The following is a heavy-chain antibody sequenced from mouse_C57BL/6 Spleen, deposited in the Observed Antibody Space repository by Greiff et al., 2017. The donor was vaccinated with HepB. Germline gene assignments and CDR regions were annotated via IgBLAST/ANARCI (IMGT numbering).Heavy chain of an antibody. D-gene: IGHD6-1*02. CDR2: INPSSGYT. J-gene: IGHJ2*01. CDR3: ARSGESYVYFDY. Sequence: VQLQQSGAELARPGASVKMSCKASGYTFTSYTMHWVKQRPGQGLEWTGYINPSSGYTKYNQKFKDKATLTADKSSSTAYMQLSSLTSEDSAVYYCARSGESYVYFDYWGQGTTLTVSS. CDR1: GYTFTSYT. V-gene: IGHV1-4*01.